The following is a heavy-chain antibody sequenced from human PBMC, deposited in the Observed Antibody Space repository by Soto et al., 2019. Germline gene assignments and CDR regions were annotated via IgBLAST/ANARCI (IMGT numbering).Heavy chain of an antibody. CDR3: ARANTAMVTGYYFDY. J-gene: IGHJ4*02. D-gene: IGHD5-18*01. CDR2: IYYSGST. V-gene: IGHV4-59*01. CDR1: GGSISSYY. Sequence: SETLSLTXTVSGGSISSYYWSWIRQPPGKGLEWIGYIYYSGSTNYNPSLKSRVTISVDTSKNQFSLKLSSVTAADTAVYYCARANTAMVTGYYFDYWGQGTLVTVSS.